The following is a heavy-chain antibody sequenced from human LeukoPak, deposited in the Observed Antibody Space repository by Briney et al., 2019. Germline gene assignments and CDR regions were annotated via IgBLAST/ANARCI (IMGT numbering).Heavy chain of an antibody. V-gene: IGHV3-48*04. CDR3: ARGLSYHDSSGYYYF. D-gene: IGHD3-22*01. CDR2: ISSSGSTI. J-gene: IGHJ4*02. Sequence: PGGSLRLSCAASGFTFSSYGMSWVRQAPGKGLEWVSAISSSGSTIYYADSVKGRFTISRDNAKNSLYLQMNSLRAEDTAVYYCARGLSYHDSSGYYYFWGQGTLVTVSS. CDR1: GFTFSSYG.